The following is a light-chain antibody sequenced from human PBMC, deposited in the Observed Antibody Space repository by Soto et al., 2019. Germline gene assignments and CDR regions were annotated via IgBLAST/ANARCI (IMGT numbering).Light chain of an antibody. J-gene: IGKJ2*01. CDR2: GSS. CDR1: QTVSNNY. CDR3: QQYGSSPPYT. V-gene: IGKV3-20*01. Sequence: EVVLTQSPGTLSLSPRERATLSCRASQTVSNNYLAWYQQKPGQAPRLLIFGSSDRATGIPDRFSGSGSGTDFTLTISILEPEDFVVYYCQQYGSSPPYTCGQGTKLEIK.